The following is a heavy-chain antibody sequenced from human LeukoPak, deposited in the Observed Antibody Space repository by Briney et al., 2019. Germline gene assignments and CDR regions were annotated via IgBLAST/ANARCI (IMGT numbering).Heavy chain of an antibody. CDR3: ARQAGKLDF. D-gene: IGHD1-1*01. V-gene: IGHV3-11*04. CDR2: ISSGGHDT. Sequence: GGSLGLSCSGSGFIFGDYFMTWIRQAPGKGLEWVSFISSGGHDTYYADSVKGRFTISRDNAKNSVYLQMDSLRVEDTAVYYCARQAGKLDFWGRGSLVTVSS. CDR1: GFIFGDYF. J-gene: IGHJ4*02.